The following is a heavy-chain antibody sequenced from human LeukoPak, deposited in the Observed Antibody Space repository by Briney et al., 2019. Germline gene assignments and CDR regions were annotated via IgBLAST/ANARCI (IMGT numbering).Heavy chain of an antibody. CDR3: ARVGYDSSGYYDIYYFDY. CDR1: GGSISSGSYY. Sequence: SQTLSLTCTVSGGSISSGSYYWSWIRQPAGKGLEWNGRIYTSGSTNYNPSLKSRVTISVDTSKNQFSLKLSSVTAADTAVYYCARVGYDSSGYYDIYYFDYWGQGTLVTVSS. D-gene: IGHD3-22*01. CDR2: IYTSGST. V-gene: IGHV4-61*02. J-gene: IGHJ4*02.